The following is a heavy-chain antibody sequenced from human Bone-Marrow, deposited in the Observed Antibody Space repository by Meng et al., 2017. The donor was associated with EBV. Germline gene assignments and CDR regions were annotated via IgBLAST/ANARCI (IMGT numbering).Heavy chain of an antibody. D-gene: IGHD3-10*01. V-gene: IGHV1-8*01. CDR3: ARDVYASGTYRADP. J-gene: IGHJ5*02. Sequence: QGQLVQSGAEVKKPGASVKVSCKASGYTFTRYDINWVRQATGQGLEWMGWMDPNSGNTGFAQKFQGRVTMTRNTSISTAYMELSALTSEDTAVYYCARDVYASGTYRADPWGQGTLVTVPS. CDR1: GYTFTRYD. CDR2: MDPNSGNT.